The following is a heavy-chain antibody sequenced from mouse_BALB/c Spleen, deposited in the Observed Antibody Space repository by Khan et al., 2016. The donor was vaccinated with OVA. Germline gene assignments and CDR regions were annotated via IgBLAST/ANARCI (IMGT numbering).Heavy chain of an antibody. Sequence: QVQLKESGPGLVAPSQSLSITCTISGFSLTNYGVHWVRQPPGKGLEWLVVIWSDGSTTYNSALKSRLTISKDNSKSQAFLKMNSLQTDDTAMYFCARQTYYDDTIMDYWGEGTVVTVSS. V-gene: IGHV2-6-1*01. CDR3: ARQTYYDDTIMDY. CDR2: IWSDGST. D-gene: IGHD2-13*01. J-gene: IGHJ4*01. CDR1: GFSLTNYG.